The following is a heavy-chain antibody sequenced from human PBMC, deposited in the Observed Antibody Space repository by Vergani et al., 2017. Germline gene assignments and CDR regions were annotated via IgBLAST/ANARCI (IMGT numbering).Heavy chain of an antibody. D-gene: IGHD6-25*01. Sequence: EVELVQSGPEMRKPGESLKISCKGSEYSFGNYWIGWVRQRPGNGLEWMGIIYPADSDTRYSPSFPGQVTISADKSISTAFLQWDSLKASDTALYYCARQAAYTDSWGQGTLVTVSS. J-gene: IGHJ4*02. CDR3: ARQAAYTDS. V-gene: IGHV5-51*01. CDR2: IYPADSDT. CDR1: EYSFGNYW.